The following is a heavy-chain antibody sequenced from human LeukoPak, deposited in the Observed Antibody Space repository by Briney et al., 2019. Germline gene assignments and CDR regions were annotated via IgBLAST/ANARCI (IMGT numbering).Heavy chain of an antibody. CDR3: ARTVAPDY. Sequence: GGSLRLSCAASGFTFSSYSMNWVRQAPGKGLEWVSSTRSSSSYIYYADSVKGRFTISRDNAKNSLYLQMNSLRAEDTAVYYCARTVAPDYWGQGTLVTVSS. V-gene: IGHV3-21*01. J-gene: IGHJ4*02. CDR2: TRSSSSYI. CDR1: GFTFSSYS.